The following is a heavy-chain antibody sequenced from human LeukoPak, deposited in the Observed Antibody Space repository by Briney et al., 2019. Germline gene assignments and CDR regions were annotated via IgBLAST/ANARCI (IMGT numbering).Heavy chain of an antibody. CDR1: GYTFTGYY. D-gene: IGHD2-15*01. CDR3: ASQTSERYCSGGSCYFDAFDI. J-gene: IGHJ3*02. Sequence: ASVKVSCKASGYTFTGYYMQWVRQAPGQGLEWMGWINPNTGGTNYAQKFQGRVTVTTDTSVSTGYMELSRLTSDDTAVYYCASQTSERYCSGGSCYFDAFDIWGQGTMVTVSS. CDR2: INPNTGGT. V-gene: IGHV1-2*02.